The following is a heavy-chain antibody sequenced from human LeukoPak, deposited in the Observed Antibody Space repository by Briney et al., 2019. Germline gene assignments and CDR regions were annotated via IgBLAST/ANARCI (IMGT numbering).Heavy chain of an antibody. CDR1: GFTFSNYN. V-gene: IGHV3-48*02. CDR3: ASGDTTGYSGDAFNI. Sequence: GGSLRLSCAASGFTFSNYNMNWVRQVPGKGLEWVSYISSSSSAVYYADSVKGRLTISRDNGKNSLFLEMNSLRDEDTAVYYCASGDTTGYSGDAFNIWGQGTMVTVSS. CDR2: ISSSSSAV. D-gene: IGHD3-22*01. J-gene: IGHJ3*02.